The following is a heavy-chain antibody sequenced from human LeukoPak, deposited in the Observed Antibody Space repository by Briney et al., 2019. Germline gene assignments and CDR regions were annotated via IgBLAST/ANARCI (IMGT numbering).Heavy chain of an antibody. J-gene: IGHJ4*02. CDR2: INPNSGGT. CDR3: ARAYYDFWSGYNKQYYFDY. D-gene: IGHD3-3*01. CDR1: GYTFTGYY. Sequence: ASVKVSCKASGYTFTGYYMHWVRQAPGQGLEWMGWINPNSGGTNYAQKFQGRVTMTRDTSISTAYMELSRLRSDDTAVYYCARAYYDFWSGYNKQYYFDYWGQGTLVTVSS. V-gene: IGHV1-2*02.